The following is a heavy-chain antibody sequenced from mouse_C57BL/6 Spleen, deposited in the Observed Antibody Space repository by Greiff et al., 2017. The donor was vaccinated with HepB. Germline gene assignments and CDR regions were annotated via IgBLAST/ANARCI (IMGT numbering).Heavy chain of an antibody. J-gene: IGHJ4*01. D-gene: IGHD2-3*01. CDR2: IWTGGGT. CDR1: GFSLTSYA. Sequence: VHLVESGPGLVAPSQSLSITCTVSGFSLTSYAISWVRQPPGKGLEWLGVIWTGGGTNYNSALKSRLSISKDNSKSQVFLKMNSLQTDDTARYYCARYNIYDGYLLYAMDYWGQGTSVTVSS. CDR3: ARYNIYDGYLLYAMDY. V-gene: IGHV2-9-1*01.